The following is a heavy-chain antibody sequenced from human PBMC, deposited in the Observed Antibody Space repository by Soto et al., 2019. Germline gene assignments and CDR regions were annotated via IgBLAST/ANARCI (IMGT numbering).Heavy chain of an antibody. J-gene: IGHJ4*02. V-gene: IGHV3-23*01. CDR1: GFTFSTYA. Sequence: EVQLLESGGGLVQPGGSLRLSCAASGFTFSTYAMSWVRQAPGKGLEWVSGISGSGDSTYYADSVKGRFTVSTDNSKNTLYLTMNSLRAADTSVAYCAKARSSGWSFDYWGQGTLVTVSS. CDR2: ISGSGDST. CDR3: AKARSSGWSFDY. D-gene: IGHD6-19*01.